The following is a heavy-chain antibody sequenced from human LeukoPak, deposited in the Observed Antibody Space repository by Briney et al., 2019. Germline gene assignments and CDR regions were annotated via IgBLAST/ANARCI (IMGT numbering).Heavy chain of an antibody. J-gene: IGHJ4*02. V-gene: IGHV1-69*06. Sequence: GASVKVSCKASGGTFSSYAISWVRQAPGQGLEWMGGIIPIFGTANYAQKFQGRVTITADKSTSTAYMELSSLRSEDTAVYYCARARPHYGSGSPIFDYWGQGTLVTVSS. CDR3: ARARPHYGSGSPIFDY. CDR2: IIPIFGTA. D-gene: IGHD3-10*01. CDR1: GGTFSSYA.